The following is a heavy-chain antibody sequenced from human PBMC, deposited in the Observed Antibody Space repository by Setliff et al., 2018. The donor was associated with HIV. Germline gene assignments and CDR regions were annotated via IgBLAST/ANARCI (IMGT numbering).Heavy chain of an antibody. J-gene: IGHJ6*02. CDR2: IRYDGSQK. Sequence: PGGSLRLSCAASGFTFSSYSMNWVRQAPGKGLEWVAFIRYDGSQKYYVDSVKGRFTISGDNSKNTLYLQMNSLRVEDTAVYYCAKDVCSGAYCYAYYYYGMDVWGQGTMVTVSS. CDR1: GFTFSSYS. CDR3: AKDVCSGAYCYAYYYYGMDV. V-gene: IGHV3-30*02. D-gene: IGHD2-15*01.